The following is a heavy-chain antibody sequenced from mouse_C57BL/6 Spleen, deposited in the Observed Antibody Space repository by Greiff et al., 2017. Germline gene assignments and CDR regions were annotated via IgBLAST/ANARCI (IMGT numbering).Heavy chain of an antibody. V-gene: IGHV1-26*01. CDR1: GYAFTDYC. Sequence: EVLLQQSGPELVKPGASVKISCKASGYAFTDYCMNWVKQSHGKSLEWIGDINPSNGGTSYNQKVKGKATLTVDKSSTTAYRELRSLTSEDTVVYDCARLWLRRGVAYWGQGTPVTVSA. CDR2: INPSNGGT. J-gene: IGHJ3*01. D-gene: IGHD2-2*01. CDR3: ARLWLRRGVAY.